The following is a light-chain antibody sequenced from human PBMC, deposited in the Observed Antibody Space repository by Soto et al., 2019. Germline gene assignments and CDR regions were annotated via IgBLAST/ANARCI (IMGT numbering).Light chain of an antibody. Sequence: EIVLTQSPATLSLSPGERATLSCRASQSVRNYLAWYQQKPGQAPRLLISDTSNRATGISARFSGSGSGTDFTLTISSLDPEDFAVYYCQQRVNWPLTFGGGTRVDIK. CDR2: DTS. J-gene: IGKJ4*01. CDR1: QSVRNY. CDR3: QQRVNWPLT. V-gene: IGKV3-11*01.